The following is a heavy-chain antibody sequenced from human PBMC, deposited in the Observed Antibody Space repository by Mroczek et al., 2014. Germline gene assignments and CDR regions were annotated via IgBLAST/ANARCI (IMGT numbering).Heavy chain of an antibody. CDR3: ARALGVNRKRYYYYYYYMDV. J-gene: IGHJ6*03. V-gene: IGHV4-61*02. CDR2: IYTSGST. CDR1: GGSISSGSYY. D-gene: IGHD3-3*01. Sequence: QVQLQQSGPGLVKPSQTLSLTCTVSGGSISSGSYYWSWIRQPAGKGLEWIGRIYTSGSTNYNPSLKSRVTMSVDTSKNQFSLKLSSVTAADTAVYYCARALGVNRKRYYYYYYYMDVWGKGTTVTVSS.